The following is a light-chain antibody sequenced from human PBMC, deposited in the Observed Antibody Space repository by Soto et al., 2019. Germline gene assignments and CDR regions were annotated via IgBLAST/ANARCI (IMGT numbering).Light chain of an antibody. J-gene: IGKJ2*01. CDR1: QSVGSY. CDR2: GAS. Sequence: DIVLTQSPATLSLSPGERATLSCRASQSVGSYLAWFQHKPGQAPRLLIYGASNRATDIPGRFSGRGSGTDFTLTISSLESGDSAVNYCQQRDKWPRTFGQGTKLEIK. CDR3: QQRDKWPRT. V-gene: IGKV3-11*01.